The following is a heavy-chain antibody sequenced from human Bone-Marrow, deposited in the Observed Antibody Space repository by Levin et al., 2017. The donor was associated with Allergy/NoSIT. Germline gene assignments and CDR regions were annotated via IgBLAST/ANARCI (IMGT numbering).Heavy chain of an antibody. D-gene: IGHD1-14*01. CDR2: IDQPGSEK. CDR1: GFTFNIYW. Sequence: HGESLKISCAASGFTFNIYWMSWVRQAPGKGLEWVANIDQPGSEKYYVDSVEGRFTISRDNAKNSLYLQMNSLRADDTAVYYCARSPATGTVDYWGQGTLVTVSP. CDR3: ARSPATGTVDY. J-gene: IGHJ4*02. V-gene: IGHV3-7*03.